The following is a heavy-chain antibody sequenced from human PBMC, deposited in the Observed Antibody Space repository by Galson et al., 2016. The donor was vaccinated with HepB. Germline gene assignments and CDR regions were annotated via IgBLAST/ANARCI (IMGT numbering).Heavy chain of an antibody. J-gene: IGHJ4*02. CDR3: ARDHGGWGGSNWYGTAG. D-gene: IGHD6-13*01. CDR1: GGSISSGGYY. CDR2: IYYSGST. V-gene: IGHV4-31*03. Sequence: TLSLTCTVSGGSISSGGYYWSWIRQHPGKGLEWIGYIYYSGSTYYNPSLKSRVTISVDTSKNQFSLKLSSVTAADTAVYYCARDHGGWGGSNWYGTAGWGQGTLVTVSS.